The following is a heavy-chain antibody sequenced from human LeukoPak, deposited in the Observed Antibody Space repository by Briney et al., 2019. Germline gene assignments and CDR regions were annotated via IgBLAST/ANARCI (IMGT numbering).Heavy chain of an antibody. CDR1: GYTFTSYA. D-gene: IGHD4-17*01. CDR3: ARVLTTGYYFDY. CDR2: INAGNGNT. J-gene: IGHJ4*02. V-gene: IGHV1-3*01. Sequence: ASVKVSCKASGYTFTSYAMHWVRQAPGQRLEWMGWINAGNGNTKYSQKFQGRVTITRDTSASTAYMELSSLRSEDTAAYYCARVLTTGYYFDYWGQGTLVTVSS.